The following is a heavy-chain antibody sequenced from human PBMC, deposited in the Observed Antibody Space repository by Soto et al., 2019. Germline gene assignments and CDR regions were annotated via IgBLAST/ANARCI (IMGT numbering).Heavy chain of an antibody. CDR1: GGSISSGGYS. J-gene: IGHJ5*02. CDR3: ARGSGYYPNWFDP. CDR2: IYHSGST. D-gene: IGHD3-22*01. Sequence: QLQLQESGSGLVKPSQTLSLTCAVSGGSISSGGYSWSWIRQPPGKGLEWIGYIYHSGSTYYNPSLKGRVTISVHRSKNQFSLKRSSVAAADTAVYYCARGSGYYPNWFDPWGQGTLVTVSS. V-gene: IGHV4-30-2*01.